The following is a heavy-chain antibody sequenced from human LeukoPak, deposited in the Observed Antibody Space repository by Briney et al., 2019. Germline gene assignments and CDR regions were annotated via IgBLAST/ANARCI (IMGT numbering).Heavy chain of an antibody. Sequence: ASVKVSCKVSGYTLTELSMHWVRQAPGKGLEWMGGFDPEDGETIYAQKFQGRVTMTEDTSTDTAYMELSSLRSEDTAVYYCASPLIAARPYYYGMDVWGQGTTVTVSS. J-gene: IGHJ6*02. CDR1: GYTLTELS. CDR2: FDPEDGET. V-gene: IGHV1-24*01. D-gene: IGHD6-6*01. CDR3: ASPLIAARPYYYGMDV.